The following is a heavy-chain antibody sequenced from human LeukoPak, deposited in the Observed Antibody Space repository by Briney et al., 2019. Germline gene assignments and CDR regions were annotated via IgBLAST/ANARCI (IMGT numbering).Heavy chain of an antibody. J-gene: IGHJ3*02. V-gene: IGHV4-59*08. CDR1: GGSVSSSF. CDR2: IYSGGTA. Sequence: SETLSLTCTVSGGSVSSSFWSWIRQPPGKGLEWIGNIYSGGTANYDPSLESRATVSLDPSKNHLSLNLNSVTAADTAIYYCVYTSTWLAFHIWGPGTMVTVSS. CDR3: VYTSTWLAFHI. D-gene: IGHD2-2*02.